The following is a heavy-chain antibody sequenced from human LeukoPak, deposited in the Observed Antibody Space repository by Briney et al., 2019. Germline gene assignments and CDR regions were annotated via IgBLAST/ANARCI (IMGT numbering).Heavy chain of an antibody. CDR2: IKQDGSEK. V-gene: IGHV3-7*01. CDR1: GFSFSTYA. D-gene: IGHD3-3*01. CDR3: ARLGYYDFWSGYLDY. J-gene: IGHJ4*02. Sequence: GGSLRLSCTASGFSFSTYAMNWVRQAPGKGLEWVANIKQDGSEKYYVDSVKGRFTISRDNAKNSLYLQMNSLRAEDTAVYYCARLGYYDFWSGYLDYWGQGTLVTVSS.